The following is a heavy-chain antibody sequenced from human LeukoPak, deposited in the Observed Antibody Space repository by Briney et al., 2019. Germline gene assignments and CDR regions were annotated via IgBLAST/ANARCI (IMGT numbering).Heavy chain of an antibody. CDR2: IRSKAYGGTT. J-gene: IGHJ3*02. CDR1: GFTFGDYA. CDR3: TRGSSAWYSDAFDI. V-gene: IGHV3-49*04. Sequence: PGRSLRLYCTASGFTFGDYAMSWVRQAPGKGLEWVGFIRSKAYGGTTEYAASVKGRFTISRDDSKSIAYLQMNSLKTEDTAVYYCTRGSSAWYSDAFDIWGQGTMVTVSS. D-gene: IGHD6-19*01.